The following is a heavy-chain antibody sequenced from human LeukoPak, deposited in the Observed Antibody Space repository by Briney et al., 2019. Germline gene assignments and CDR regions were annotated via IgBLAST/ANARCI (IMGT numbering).Heavy chain of an antibody. CDR2: ISYDGSNK. CDR1: GFTFSSYG. CDR3: AKGGPAMVTGDY. Sequence: PGGSLRLSCAAFGFTFSSYGMHWVRQAPGKGLEWVSVISYDGSNKYYADSVKGRFTISRDNSKNSLYLQMNSLRTEDSALYYCAKGGPAMVTGDYWGQGTLVTVSS. D-gene: IGHD5-18*01. V-gene: IGHV3-30*18. J-gene: IGHJ4*02.